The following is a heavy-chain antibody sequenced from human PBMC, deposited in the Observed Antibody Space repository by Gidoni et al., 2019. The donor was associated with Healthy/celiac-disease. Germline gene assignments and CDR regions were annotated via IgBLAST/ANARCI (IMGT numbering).Heavy chain of an antibody. CDR2: IYYSGST. CDR3: ARPRYYDILTHPFDY. CDR1: GGSISSSSYY. D-gene: IGHD3-9*01. J-gene: IGHJ4*02. V-gene: IGHV4-39*01. Sequence: QLQLQESGPGLVKPSETLSLTCTVSGGSISSSSYYWGWIRQPPGKGLEWIGSIYYSGSTYYNPSLKSRVTISVDTSKNQFSLKLSSVTAADTAVYYCARPRYYDILTHPFDYWGQGTLVTVSS.